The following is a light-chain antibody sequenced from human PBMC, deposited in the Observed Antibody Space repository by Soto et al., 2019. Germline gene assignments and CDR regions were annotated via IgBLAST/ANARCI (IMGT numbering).Light chain of an antibody. CDR1: QSVSNTY. CDR3: QHYGRSPGLFT. V-gene: IGKV3-20*01. Sequence: EIVLTQSPGTLSLSPGERATLSCRASQSVSNTYLAWYQQKPGQAPRLLIYDASSRATGIPGRFSGSGSGTVFTLTISRLEPEDFAVYYCQHYGRSPGLFTFGPGTKVDIK. J-gene: IGKJ3*01. CDR2: DAS.